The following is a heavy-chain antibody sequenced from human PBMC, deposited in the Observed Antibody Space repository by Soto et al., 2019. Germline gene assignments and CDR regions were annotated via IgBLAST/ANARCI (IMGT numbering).Heavy chain of an antibody. V-gene: IGHV1-69*08. J-gene: IGHJ4*02. D-gene: IGHD3-10*01. CDR2: IIPILGIA. CDR3: ARDRAGRDGEVDY. CDR1: GGTFSSYT. Sequence: QVQLVQSGAEVKKPGSSVKVSCKASGGTFSSYTISWVRQAPGQGLEWMGRIIPILGIANYAQKFQGRVTITADKSTSTAYMELSSLRSEDTAVYYCARDRAGRDGEVDYWGQGTLVTVSS.